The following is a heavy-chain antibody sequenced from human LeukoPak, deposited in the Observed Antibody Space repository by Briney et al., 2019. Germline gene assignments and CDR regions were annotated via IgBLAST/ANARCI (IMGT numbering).Heavy chain of an antibody. V-gene: IGHV4-38-2*01. CDR3: ASNTRRYSSGWYRAFDI. J-gene: IGHJ3*02. CDR1: GFTFSDYY. CDR2: IYHSGST. D-gene: IGHD6-19*01. Sequence: PGGSLRLSCAASGFTFSDYYMSWIRQAPGKGLEWIGSIYHSGSTYYNPSLKSRVTISVDTSKNQFSLKLSSVTAADTAVYSCASNTRRYSSGWYRAFDIWGQGTMVTVSS.